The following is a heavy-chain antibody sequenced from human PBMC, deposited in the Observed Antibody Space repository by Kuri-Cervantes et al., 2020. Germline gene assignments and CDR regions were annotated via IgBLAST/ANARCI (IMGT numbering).Heavy chain of an antibody. CDR3: ARGPYCDILTGYYWYYYYYGMDV. CDR1: GGSFNGYL. Sequence: SETLSLTCDVYGGSFNGYLWSWIRQPPGKGLEWIGEINHSGSTNYNPSLKSRVTISVDTSKNQFSLKLSSVTAADTAVYYCARGPYCDILTGYYWYYYYYGMDVWGQGTTVTVSS. J-gene: IGHJ6*02. V-gene: IGHV4-34*01. D-gene: IGHD3-9*01. CDR2: INHSGST.